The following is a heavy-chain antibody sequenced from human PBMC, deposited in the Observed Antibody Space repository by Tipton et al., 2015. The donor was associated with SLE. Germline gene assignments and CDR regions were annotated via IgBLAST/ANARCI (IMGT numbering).Heavy chain of an antibody. V-gene: IGHV4-59*13. J-gene: IGHJ5*01. CDR2: IYYSGST. CDR3: ARDQVGVGDLDS. D-gene: IGHD3-16*01. Sequence: GLVKPSETLSLTCTVSGGSISSYYWGWIRQPPGKGLEWIAYIYYSGSTSYNPSLESRVTISRDPSKNQFSLKLSSATAADTAVYYCARDQVGVGDLDSWGQGTLVIASS. CDR1: GGSISSYY.